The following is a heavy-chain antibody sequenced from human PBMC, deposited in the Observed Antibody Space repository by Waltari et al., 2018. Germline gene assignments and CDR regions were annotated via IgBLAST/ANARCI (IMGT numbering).Heavy chain of an antibody. CDR2: INHSGST. Sequence: QVQLQQWGAGLLKPSETLSLTCAVYGGSFSGYYWSWIRQPPGTGLEWIGEINHSGSTNYNPSLKSRVTISVDTSKNQFSLKLSSVTAADTAVYYCARGRITIFGVVIPYYYYGMDVWGQGTTVTVSS. CDR1: GGSFSGYY. J-gene: IGHJ6*02. V-gene: IGHV4-34*01. CDR3: ARGRITIFGVVIPYYYYGMDV. D-gene: IGHD3-3*01.